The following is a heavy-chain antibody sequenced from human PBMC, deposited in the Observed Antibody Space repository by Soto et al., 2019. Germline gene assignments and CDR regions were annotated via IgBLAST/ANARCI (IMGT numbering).Heavy chain of an antibody. Sequence: QVQLVQSGAEVKKPGASVKVSCKASGYTFTTYGIRWVRQAPGQGLEWMGWISAYNGNTNYALKFQGRVTMTTDTSTSTAYMELRSLRSDDTAVYYCARSGDPVDYFYYCCMDVWGQGTTVTVSS. V-gene: IGHV1-18*01. CDR3: ARSGDPVDYFYYCCMDV. D-gene: IGHD4-17*01. CDR2: ISAYNGNT. J-gene: IGHJ6*02. CDR1: GYTFTTYG.